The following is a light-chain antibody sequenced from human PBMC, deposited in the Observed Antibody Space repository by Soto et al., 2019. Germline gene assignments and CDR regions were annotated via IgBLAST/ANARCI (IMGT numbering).Light chain of an antibody. Sequence: EIVLTQSPGTLSLSPGERATLSCRASESVSSTSLAWYQQKPGQAPRLLMYGVSSRATGIPDRFSGSGSGTDFTLTINRREPEDFAVYFCQQYDNSLWTFGQGTKVEIK. J-gene: IGKJ1*01. V-gene: IGKV3-20*01. CDR2: GVS. CDR1: ESVSSTS. CDR3: QQYDNSLWT.